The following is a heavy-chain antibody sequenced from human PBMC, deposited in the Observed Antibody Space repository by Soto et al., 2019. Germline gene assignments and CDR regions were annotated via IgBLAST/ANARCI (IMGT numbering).Heavy chain of an antibody. J-gene: IGHJ4*02. V-gene: IGHV4-30-4*01. CDR3: ARVETFGVVITYYFDY. CDR2: IDYSGST. Sequence: QVQLQESGPGLVKPSQTLSLTCTVSGGSISSGDYYWSWIRQPPGKGLEWIGYIDYSGSTYYNPSLTSRVTISVATSKNKFSLKLRSVTAADTAEYYWARVETFGVVITYYFDYWGQGTLVTVSS. D-gene: IGHD3-3*01. CDR1: GGSISSGDYY.